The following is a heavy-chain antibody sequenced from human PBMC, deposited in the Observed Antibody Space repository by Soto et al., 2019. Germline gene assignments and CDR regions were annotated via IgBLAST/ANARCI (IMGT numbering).Heavy chain of an antibody. CDR3: ARGRSSSY. D-gene: IGHD6-6*01. J-gene: IGHJ4*02. CDR1: SGSFSGYY. Sequence: SETLSLTCAVYSGSFSGYYWSWIRQPPGKGLEWIGEINHSGSTNYNPSLKSRVTISVDTSKNQFSLKLSSVTAADTAVYYCARGRSSSYWGQGTLVTVSS. CDR2: INHSGST. V-gene: IGHV4-34*01.